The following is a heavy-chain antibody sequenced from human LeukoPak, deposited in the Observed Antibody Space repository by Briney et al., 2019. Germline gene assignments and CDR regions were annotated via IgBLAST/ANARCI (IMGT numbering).Heavy chain of an antibody. CDR2: SDPEDGER. CDR1: GKTLSDLS. CDR3: VTGFTTMAVDYFDY. Sequence: ASVKVSCKISGKTLSDLSIHWLRQPPGKGLEWLGGSDPEDGERIYAQMFQGRVTMTEDTSIDTAYMELSSLRSEDTAVYYCVTGFTTMAVDYFDYWGQGTLVTVSP. V-gene: IGHV1-24*01. D-gene: IGHD5-18*01. J-gene: IGHJ4*02.